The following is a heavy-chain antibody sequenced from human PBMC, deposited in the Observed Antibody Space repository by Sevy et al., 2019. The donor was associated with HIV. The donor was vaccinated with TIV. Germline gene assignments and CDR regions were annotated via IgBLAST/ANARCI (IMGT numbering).Heavy chain of an antibody. CDR2: IKTDGSSR. CDR1: GFTLSNYW. V-gene: IGHV3-74*01. D-gene: IGHD2-2*01. CDR3: AREGDTILVPTAVDAFDF. J-gene: IGHJ3*01. Sequence: GGSLRLSCTASGFTLSNYWMHWVRQAPGKGLVWVSRIKTDGSSRDSADSVKGRFFISRDNAKNLVYLQMDSLRAEDTAVYYCAREGDTILVPTAVDAFDFWGQGTMVTVS.